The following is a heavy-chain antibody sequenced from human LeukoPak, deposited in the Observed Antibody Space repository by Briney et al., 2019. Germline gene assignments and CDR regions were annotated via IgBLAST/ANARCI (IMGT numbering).Heavy chain of an antibody. V-gene: IGHV5-51*01. CDR1: GYSFTNYW. J-gene: IGHJ4*02. CDR2: IYPGDSDT. D-gene: IGHD3-3*01. Sequence: GESLKISCKGSGYSFTNYWIGWVRQMPGKGLEWMGTIYPGDSDTRYSPSFQGQVTISADKSISTAYLQWSSLKASDTAMYYCARHAYDFWSGYSSPFDYWGQGTLVTVSS. CDR3: ARHAYDFWSGYSSPFDY.